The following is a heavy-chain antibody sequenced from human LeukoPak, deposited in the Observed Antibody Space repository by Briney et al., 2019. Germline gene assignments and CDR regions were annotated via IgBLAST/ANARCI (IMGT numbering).Heavy chain of an antibody. CDR2: ISLSGDYT. CDR1: QFTFRSYS. V-gene: IGHV3-21*01. CDR3: ARGISSSCFDP. D-gene: IGHD2-2*01. Sequence: GGSLRLSCAASQFTFRSYSMNWVRQAPGKGLEWVSSISLSGDYTHYADSVKGRFTISRDNAKSSLYLQMSSLRVEDTAVYYCARGISSSCFDPWGQGTLVTVSS. J-gene: IGHJ5*02.